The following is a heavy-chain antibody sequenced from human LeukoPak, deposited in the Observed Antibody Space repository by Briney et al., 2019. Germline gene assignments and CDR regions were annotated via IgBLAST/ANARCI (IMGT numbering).Heavy chain of an antibody. Sequence: GASVKVSCKTSGYTFTSYPMHWVRQAPGQGLEWMGWINPISGGTKYGQKFQGRVTLTRDTSISTAYMELNSLTSDDTAVYYCARVGVYSSGWYPEYFQRWGQGTLVTVS. D-gene: IGHD6-19*01. V-gene: IGHV1-2*02. J-gene: IGHJ1*01. CDR2: INPISGGT. CDR3: ARVGVYSSGWYPEYFQR. CDR1: GYTFTSYP.